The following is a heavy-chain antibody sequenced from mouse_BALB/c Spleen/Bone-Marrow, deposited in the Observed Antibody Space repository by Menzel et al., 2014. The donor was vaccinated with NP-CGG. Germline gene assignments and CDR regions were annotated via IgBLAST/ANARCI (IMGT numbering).Heavy chain of an antibody. V-gene: IGHV5-17*02. CDR2: ISSGSSII. CDR1: GFTFSYFG. Sequence: EVHLVESGGGLVQPGGSRKLSCAASGFTFSYFGMHWVRQAPEKGLEWVAYISSGSSIIYYADTVKGRFTISRDNPKNTLFLQMTSLRSEDTAMYYCARERTGFDYWGQGTTLTVS. D-gene: IGHD4-1*01. CDR3: ARERTGFDY. J-gene: IGHJ2*01.